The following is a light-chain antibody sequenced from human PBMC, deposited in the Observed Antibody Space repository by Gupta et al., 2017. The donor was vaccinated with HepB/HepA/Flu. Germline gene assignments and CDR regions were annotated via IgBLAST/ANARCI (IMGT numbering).Light chain of an antibody. CDR1: QSVLYSSNNKNY. J-gene: IGKJ4*01. V-gene: IGKV4-1*01. Sequence: DIVMTPSPDSLAVSLGERATINCKSSQSVLYSSNNKNYLAWYQQTPGQPPKLLIYWASTRESGVPDRFSGSGSGTDFTLTISSLQAEDVAVYYCQQYYSTPLTFGGGTKVEIK. CDR2: WAS. CDR3: QQYYSTPLT.